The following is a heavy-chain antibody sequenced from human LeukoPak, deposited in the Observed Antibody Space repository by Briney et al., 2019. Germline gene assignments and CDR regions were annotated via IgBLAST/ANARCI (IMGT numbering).Heavy chain of an antibody. V-gene: IGHV3-30*03. CDR2: ISYDGSNK. J-gene: IGHJ4*02. CDR3: ARDPSGDSSGYYLDY. D-gene: IGHD3-22*01. Sequence: GGSLRLSCAASGFTFSSYWMSWVRQAPGKGLEWVAVISYDGSNKYYADSVKGRFTISRDNSKNTLYLQMNSLRAEDTAVYYCARDPSGDSSGYYLDYWGQGTLVTVSS. CDR1: GFTFSSYW.